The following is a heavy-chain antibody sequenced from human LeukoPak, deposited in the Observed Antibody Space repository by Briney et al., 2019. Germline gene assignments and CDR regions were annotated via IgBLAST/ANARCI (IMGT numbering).Heavy chain of an antibody. D-gene: IGHD4-23*01. V-gene: IGHV3-7*01. CDR2: IKQDGSEK. J-gene: IGHJ5*02. CDR1: GFTFSSYW. CDR3: ASLTLNWFDP. Sequence: GGSLRLSCAASGFTFSSYWMSWVRQAPGKGLEWVANIKQDGSEKYYVDSVKGRFTISRDNAKNSLYLQMNSLRDEDTAAYYCASLTLNWFDPWGQGTLVTVSS.